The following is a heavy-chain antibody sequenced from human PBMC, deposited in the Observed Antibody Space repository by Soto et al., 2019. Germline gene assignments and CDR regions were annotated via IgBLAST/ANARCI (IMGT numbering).Heavy chain of an antibody. CDR2: INHSGST. D-gene: IGHD5-18*01. V-gene: IGHV4-34*01. Sequence: SETLSLTCVVYGGSFSGIYWSWIRQPPGKGLEWIGEINHSGSTNYSPSLESRVTISLDTSNNQFSLKLSSVTAADTAVYYCARGPGYSYGYSVYYYYYGMDVWGQGTTVTVS. J-gene: IGHJ6*02. CDR1: GGSFSGIY. CDR3: ARGPGYSYGYSVYYYYYGMDV.